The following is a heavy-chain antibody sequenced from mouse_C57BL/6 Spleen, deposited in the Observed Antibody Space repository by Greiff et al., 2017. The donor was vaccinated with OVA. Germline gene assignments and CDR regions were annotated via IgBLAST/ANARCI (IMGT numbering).Heavy chain of an antibody. CDR3: ARSGYYGSSLSFNN. V-gene: IGHV1-80*01. J-gene: IGHJ2*01. D-gene: IGHD1-1*01. Sequence: QVQLKESGAELVKPGASVKISCKASGYAFSSYWMNWVKQRPGKGLEWIGQIYPGDGDTNYNGKFKGKATLTADKSSSTAYMQLSSLTSEDSAVYFCARSGYYGSSLSFNNGGKGTTLTVSS. CDR1: GYAFSSYW. CDR2: IYPGDGDT.